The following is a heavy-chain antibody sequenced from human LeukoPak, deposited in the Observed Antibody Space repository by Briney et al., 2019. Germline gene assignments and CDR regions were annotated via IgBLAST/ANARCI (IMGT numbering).Heavy chain of an antibody. Sequence: SETLSLTCTVSGGSVGSGDYYWSWIRQPAGKGLEWIGRIYTSGSTNYNPSLKSRVTMSVDTSKNQFSLKLSSVTAADTAVYYCARDMGGSYCFDIWGQGTMVTVSS. CDR1: GGSVGSGDYY. CDR3: ARDMGGSYCFDI. V-gene: IGHV4-61*02. J-gene: IGHJ3*02. D-gene: IGHD1-26*01. CDR2: IYTSGST.